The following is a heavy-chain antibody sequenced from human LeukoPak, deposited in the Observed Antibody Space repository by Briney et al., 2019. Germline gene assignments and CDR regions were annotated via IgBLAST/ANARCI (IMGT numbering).Heavy chain of an antibody. CDR1: GGSISNYY. J-gene: IGHJ1*01. V-gene: IGHV4-59*01. CDR3: ARLPRGTYDLT. Sequence: PSETLSLTCTVSGGSISNYYWNWVRQAPGKGLEWIGFVSYGGSTIYNPSLKSRVLISVDTSRTQFSLRLTSVTAADTAVYYCARLPRGTYDLTGGQGTLVTVFS. CDR2: VSYGGST. D-gene: IGHD1-26*01.